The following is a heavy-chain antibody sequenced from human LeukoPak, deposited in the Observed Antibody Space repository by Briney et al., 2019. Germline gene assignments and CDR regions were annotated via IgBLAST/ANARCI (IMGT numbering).Heavy chain of an antibody. Sequence: SETLSLTCTVSGGSISSYYWSWIRQPPGKGLEWIGYIYYSGSTNYNPSLKSRVTISVDTSKNQFSLKLSSVTAADTAVYYCARSLLLIRQRRDGYNRFWYFDLWGRGTLVTVSS. CDR2: IYYSGST. V-gene: IGHV4-59*08. CDR1: GGSISSYY. D-gene: IGHD5-24*01. CDR3: ARSLLLIRQRRDGYNRFWYFDL. J-gene: IGHJ2*01.